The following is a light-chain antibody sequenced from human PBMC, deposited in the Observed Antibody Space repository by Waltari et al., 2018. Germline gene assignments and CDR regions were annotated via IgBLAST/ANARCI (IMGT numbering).Light chain of an antibody. Sequence: CRASECVDQYSPWFQQKPGKGPKLLIHHASIRATGIPHRFSGSGSGTDFSLNISRLEPEYFAMYYCQKYVNLPATFGQGTKVEIK. CDR1: ECVDQY. CDR3: QKYVNLPAT. CDR2: HAS. V-gene: IGKV3-20*01. J-gene: IGKJ1*01.